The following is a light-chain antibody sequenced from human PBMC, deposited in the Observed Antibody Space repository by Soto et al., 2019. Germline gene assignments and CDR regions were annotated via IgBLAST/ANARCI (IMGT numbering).Light chain of an antibody. Sequence: DIVMTHSADSLSVSLGERATINCKSSQSVLYSSNNKNYLAWYQQKPGQTPRLLIYGASSRATGIPDRFSGSGSGTDSTLTISKLEPEDFAVYYCQQYGSSPPITFGQGTRLEIK. CDR2: GAS. J-gene: IGKJ5*01. V-gene: IGKV4-1*01. CDR3: QQYGSSPPIT. CDR1: QSVLYSSNNKNY.